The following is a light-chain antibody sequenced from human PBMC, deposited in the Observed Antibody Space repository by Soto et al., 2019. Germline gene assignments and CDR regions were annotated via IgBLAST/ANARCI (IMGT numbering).Light chain of an antibody. Sequence: DIQMTQSPSSLSASVGDRVTITCRASPGIGTYLAWYQQKPGKVPKLLIYAASTLQAGVPSRFSGSGSGTDFTLTISSLQPEDVATYYCQKYNDAPWTFGQGTKVEVK. CDR2: AAS. CDR1: PGIGTY. J-gene: IGKJ1*01. V-gene: IGKV1-27*01. CDR3: QKYNDAPWT.